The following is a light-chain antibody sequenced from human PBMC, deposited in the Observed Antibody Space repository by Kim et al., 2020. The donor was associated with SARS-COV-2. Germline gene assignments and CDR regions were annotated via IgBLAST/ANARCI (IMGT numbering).Light chain of an antibody. J-gene: IGLJ2*01. CDR3: NSRDSSGVV. CDR1: SLRNYY. V-gene: IGLV3-19*01. Sequence: VSVALGQTVKITCRGDSLRNYYASWYQQKPGQAPILGFYGKNNRPSGIPHRFSGSSSRDTATLTITGTQAEDEADYYCNSRDSSGVVFGGGTKVTVL. CDR2: GKN.